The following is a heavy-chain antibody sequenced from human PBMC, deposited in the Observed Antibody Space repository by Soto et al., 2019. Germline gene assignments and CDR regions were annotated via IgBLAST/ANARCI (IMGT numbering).Heavy chain of an antibody. CDR2: INHNTNT. D-gene: IGHD3-9*01. CDR3: VRFWPPPYSDALTDYTDAFDY. V-gene: IGHV4-34*01. Sequence: PSETLSLTCAVYGGSFSDTYWNWFRQPPGKGLEWIGEINHNTNTIYNPSLTSRVTISVDTSKNHFSLKLTSVTAADTAVYYCVRFWPPPYSDALTDYTDAFDYWGQGTLVTVSS. J-gene: IGHJ4*02. CDR1: GGSFSDTY.